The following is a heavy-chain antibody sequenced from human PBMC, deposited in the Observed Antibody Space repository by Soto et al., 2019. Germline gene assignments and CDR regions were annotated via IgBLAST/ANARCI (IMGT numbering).Heavy chain of an antibody. V-gene: IGHV1-18*01. J-gene: IGHJ4*02. CDR2: ISAYNGNT. D-gene: IGHD6-19*01. CDR1: GYTFTSYG. Sequence: ASVKFSCKASGYTFTSYGISWVRQAPGQGLEWMGWISAYNGNTNYAQTLQGRVTMTTDTSTSTAYMELRSLRSDDKAVYYCARAIAVAGTPFDYWGQGTLVTVSS. CDR3: ARAIAVAGTPFDY.